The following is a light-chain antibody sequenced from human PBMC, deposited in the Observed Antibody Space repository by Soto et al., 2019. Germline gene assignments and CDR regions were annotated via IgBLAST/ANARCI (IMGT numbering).Light chain of an antibody. Sequence: DIQLTQSPSFLSASVGGSVTITCRASQDIRSFLAWYQQKPGKAPKLLIHVATTLQSGVPSRFSGSESGTEFTLTISNLQPEDFATYYCQQLNSYPLTFGGGTKVEIK. J-gene: IGKJ4*01. CDR2: VAT. V-gene: IGKV1-9*01. CDR1: QDIRSF. CDR3: QQLNSYPLT.